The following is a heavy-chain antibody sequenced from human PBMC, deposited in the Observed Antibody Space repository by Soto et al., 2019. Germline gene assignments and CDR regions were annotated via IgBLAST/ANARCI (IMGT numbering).Heavy chain of an antibody. CDR1: GGSVSSGSYY. CDR3: ARDTYYYGSRNFGLPGMDV. J-gene: IGHJ6*02. CDR2: IYYSGST. V-gene: IGHV4-61*01. D-gene: IGHD3-10*01. Sequence: PSETLSLTCTVSGGSVSSGSYYWSWIRQPPGKGLEWIGYIYYSGSTNYNPSLKGRVTISVDTSKNQFSLKLSSVTAADTAVYYCARDTYYYGSRNFGLPGMDVWGQGTTVTVSS.